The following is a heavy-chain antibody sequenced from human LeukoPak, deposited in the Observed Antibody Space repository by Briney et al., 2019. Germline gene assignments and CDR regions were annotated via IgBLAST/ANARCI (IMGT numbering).Heavy chain of an antibody. J-gene: IGHJ6*02. CDR3: ARDITEGYGDYDRAYYYYGMDV. CDR2: ISGSGGST. D-gene: IGHD4-17*01. Sequence: GGSLRLSCAASGFTFSSYAMSWVRQAPGKGLEWVSAISGSGGSTYYADSAKGRFTISRDNAKNSLYLQMNSLRAEDTAVYYCARDITEGYGDYDRAYYYYGMDVWGQGTTVTVSS. V-gene: IGHV3-23*01. CDR1: GFTFSSYA.